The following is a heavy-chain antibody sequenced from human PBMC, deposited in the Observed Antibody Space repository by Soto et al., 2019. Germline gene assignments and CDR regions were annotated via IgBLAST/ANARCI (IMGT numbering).Heavy chain of an antibody. J-gene: IGHJ6*03. D-gene: IGHD1-26*01. CDR2: MNPNSGNT. CDR1: GYTFTSYD. CDR3: ARTGAAYYYYYYMDV. Sequence: ASVKVSCKASGYTFTSYDINWVRQATGQGREGMGWMNPNSGNTGYAQKFQGRVTMTRNTSISTAYMELSSLRSEDTAVYYCARTGAAYYYYYYMDVWGKGTTVTVSS. V-gene: IGHV1-8*01.